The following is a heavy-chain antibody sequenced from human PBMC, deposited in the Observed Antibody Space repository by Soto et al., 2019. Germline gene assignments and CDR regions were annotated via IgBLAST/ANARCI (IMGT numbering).Heavy chain of an antibody. CDR1: GFTFSSYA. D-gene: IGHD3-22*01. Sequence: PGGSLRLSCAASGFTFSSYAMHWVRQAPGKGLEWVAVISYDGSNKYYADSVKGRFTISRDNSKNTLYLQMNSLRAEDTAVYYCARGPRTPAQTSQTYYYDSGGYQEFFDYWGQGTLVTVSS. CDR2: ISYDGSNK. CDR3: ARGPRTPAQTSQTYYYDSGGYQEFFDY. V-gene: IGHV3-30-3*01. J-gene: IGHJ4*02.